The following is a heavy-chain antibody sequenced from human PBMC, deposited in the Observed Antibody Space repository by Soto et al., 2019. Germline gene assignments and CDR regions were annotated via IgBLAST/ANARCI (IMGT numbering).Heavy chain of an antibody. J-gene: IGHJ5*02. D-gene: IGHD1-26*01. Sequence: QQQLVESGGGVVQPGRSLRLSCTSSGFTLRSSAIHWVRQAPGKGLEAVAFTWHDGSNKYYADSVKGRFTASRDSSNDVLYLQMENLRDAETAVYYFARDISGSIDLWGQGTLVTVSS. CDR3: ARDISGSIDL. CDR2: TWHDGSNK. CDR1: GFTLRSSA. V-gene: IGHV3-33*01.